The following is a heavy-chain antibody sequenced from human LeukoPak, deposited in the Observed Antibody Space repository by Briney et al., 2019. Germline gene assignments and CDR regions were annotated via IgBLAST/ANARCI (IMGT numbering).Heavy chain of an antibody. CDR3: ARYYDFYYYMDV. V-gene: IGHV4-4*07. Sequence: SETLSLTCTVSGGSVTGYHWNWIRQPAGEGLEWVGRIYSSGSTNYNPSLKSRVTMSVDTSKNQFSLKLSSVTAADTAVYYCARYYDFYYYMDVWGKGTTVTVSS. J-gene: IGHJ6*03. CDR1: GGSVTGYH. CDR2: IYSSGST.